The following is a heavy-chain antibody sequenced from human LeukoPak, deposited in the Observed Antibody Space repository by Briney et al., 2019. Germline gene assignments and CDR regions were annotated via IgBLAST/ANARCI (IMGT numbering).Heavy chain of an antibody. CDR2: MNPNSGNT. CDR1: GYTFTSYD. D-gene: IGHD1-1*01. CDR3: ARTRYNWNGRDAFDI. V-gene: IGHV1-8*03. J-gene: IGHJ3*02. Sequence: GASVKVSCKASGYTFTSYDINWVRQATGQGLEWMGWMNPNSGNTGYAQKFQGRVTITRNTSISTAYMELSSLRSEDTAVYYCARTRYNWNGRDAFDIWGQGTMVTVSS.